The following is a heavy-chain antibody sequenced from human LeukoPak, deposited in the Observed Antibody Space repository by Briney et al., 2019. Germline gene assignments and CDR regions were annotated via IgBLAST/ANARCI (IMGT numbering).Heavy chain of an antibody. V-gene: IGHV4-34*01. CDR2: INHSGST. CDR1: GGSFSGYY. CDR3: ARDAMVVEAIAFDI. D-gene: IGHD4/OR15-4a*01. J-gene: IGHJ3*02. Sequence: SETLSLTCAVYGGSFSGYYWSWIRQPPGKGLEWIGEINHSGSTNYNPSLKSRVTISVDTSKNQFSLKLSSVTAADTAVYYCARDAMVVEAIAFDIWGQGTMVTVSS.